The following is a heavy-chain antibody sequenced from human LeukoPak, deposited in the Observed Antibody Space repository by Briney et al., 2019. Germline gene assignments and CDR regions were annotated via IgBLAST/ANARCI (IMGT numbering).Heavy chain of an antibody. CDR1: GFTFSSYS. J-gene: IGHJ4*02. D-gene: IGHD6-13*01. CDR2: ISSSSSYI. Sequence: GGSLRLSCAASGFTFSSYSMNWVRQAPGKGLEWVSSISSSSSYIYYADSVKGRFTISRGNAKNSLYLQMNSLRAEDTAVYYCARAGIDEYYFDYWGQGTLVTVSS. CDR3: ARAGIDEYYFDY. V-gene: IGHV3-21*01.